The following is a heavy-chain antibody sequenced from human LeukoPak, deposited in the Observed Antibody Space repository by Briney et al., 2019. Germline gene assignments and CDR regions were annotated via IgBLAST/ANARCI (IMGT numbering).Heavy chain of an antibody. V-gene: IGHV1-69*13. Sequence: SVKVSCKASGGTFSSYAISWVRQAPGQGLEWMGGIIPTFGTANYAQKFQGRVTITADESTSTAYMELSSLRSEDTAVYYCASARSSWGYYYYMDVWGKGTTVTISS. D-gene: IGHD6-13*01. CDR3: ASARSSWGYYYYMDV. CDR1: GGTFSSYA. J-gene: IGHJ6*03. CDR2: IIPTFGTA.